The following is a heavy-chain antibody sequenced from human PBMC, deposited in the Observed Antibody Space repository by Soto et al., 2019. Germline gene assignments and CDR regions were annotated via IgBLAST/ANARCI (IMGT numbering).Heavy chain of an antibody. J-gene: IGHJ4*02. Sequence: PGGSLRLSCAASGFTFSSYAMSWIRQAPGKGLEWVSYISSSSGYTNYADSVKGRFTISRDNAKNSLYLQMNSLRAEDTAVYYCAKEYGRLDYWGQGTLVTVSS. V-gene: IGHV3-11*06. D-gene: IGHD4-17*01. CDR2: ISSSSGYT. CDR1: GFTFSSYA. CDR3: AKEYGRLDY.